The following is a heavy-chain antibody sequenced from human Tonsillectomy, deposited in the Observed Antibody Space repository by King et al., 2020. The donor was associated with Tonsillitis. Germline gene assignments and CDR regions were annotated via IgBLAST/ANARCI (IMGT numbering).Heavy chain of an antibody. CDR3: ARRIGYCSSTSCRYFDY. CDR1: GFSFDDYY. Sequence: VQLVESGGGLVKPGGSLRLSCAASGFSFDDYYMSWIRQPPGKGLEWVSYISASGNTTDYAVSVRGRFTVSRDNAKNSLYLQMNDLRADETAVYYCARRIGYCSSTSCRYFDYWGQGTLVTVSS. CDR2: ISASGNTT. J-gene: IGHJ4*02. D-gene: IGHD2-2*01. V-gene: IGHV3-11*01.